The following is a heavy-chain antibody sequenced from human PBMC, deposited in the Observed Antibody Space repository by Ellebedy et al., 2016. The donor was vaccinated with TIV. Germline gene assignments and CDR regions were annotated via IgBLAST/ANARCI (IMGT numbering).Heavy chain of an antibody. CDR2: INHSGST. Sequence: SETLSLXXAVYGGSFSGYYWSWIRQPPGKGLEWIGEINHSGSTNYNPSLKSRVTISVDTSKNQFSLKLSSVTAADTAVYYCAHSSSRLNPFDIWGQGTMVTVSS. CDR3: AHSSSRLNPFDI. V-gene: IGHV4-34*01. J-gene: IGHJ3*02. D-gene: IGHD6-13*01. CDR1: GGSFSGYY.